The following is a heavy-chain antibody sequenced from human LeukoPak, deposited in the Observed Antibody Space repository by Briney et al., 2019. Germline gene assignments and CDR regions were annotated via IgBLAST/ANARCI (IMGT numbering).Heavy chain of an antibody. Sequence: SETLSLTCAVYGGSFSGYYWSWIRQPPGKGLEWIGEINHSGSTNYNPSLKSRVTISADTSKNQFSLKLSSVTAADTAVYYCARGGGYCGGGSCYLDYWGQGTLVTVSS. CDR2: INHSGST. CDR1: GGSFSGYY. CDR3: ARGGGYCGGGSCYLDY. J-gene: IGHJ4*02. D-gene: IGHD2-15*01. V-gene: IGHV4-34*01.